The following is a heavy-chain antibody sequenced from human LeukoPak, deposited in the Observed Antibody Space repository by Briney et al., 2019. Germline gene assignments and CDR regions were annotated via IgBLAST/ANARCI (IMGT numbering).Heavy chain of an antibody. J-gene: IGHJ4*02. D-gene: IGHD6-19*01. V-gene: IGHV3-20*04. Sequence: RPGGSLRLSCAASGFTFDDYGMSWVRQAPGKGLEWVSGINWNSGSTGHADSVKGRFTISRDNAKNSLYLQMNGLRAEDTAFYYCARDREGSGWWYFDSWGQGALVTVSS. CDR2: INWNSGST. CDR3: ARDREGSGWWYFDS. CDR1: GFTFDDYG.